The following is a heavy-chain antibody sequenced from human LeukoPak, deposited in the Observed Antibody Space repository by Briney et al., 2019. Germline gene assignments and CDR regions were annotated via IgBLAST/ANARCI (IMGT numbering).Heavy chain of an antibody. CDR1: GGTFSSYA. CDR3: ASNYDSSTIEYFQH. V-gene: IGHV1-69*05. D-gene: IGHD3-22*01. J-gene: IGHJ1*01. CDR2: IIPIFGTA. Sequence: SVKVSCKASGGTFSSYAISWVRQAPGQGLEWMGRIIPIFGTANYAQKFQGRVTITTDESTSTAYMELSSLRSEDTAVYYCASNYDSSTIEYFQHWGQGTLVTVSS.